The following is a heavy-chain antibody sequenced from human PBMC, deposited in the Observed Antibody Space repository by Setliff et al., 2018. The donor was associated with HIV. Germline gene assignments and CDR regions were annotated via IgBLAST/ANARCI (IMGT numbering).Heavy chain of an antibody. Sequence: LSLTCTVSGGSISSSGYYWGWIRQPPGKGLEWIGTIYYSGSAYYNPSLKSRVTISVDTSKNQFSLKLSSVTAADTAVYYCAGFPLSSSWYFYWGQGTLVTVSS. V-gene: IGHV4-39*01. D-gene: IGHD6-13*01. CDR3: AGFPLSSSWYFY. CDR1: GGSISSSGYY. J-gene: IGHJ4*02. CDR2: IYYSGSA.